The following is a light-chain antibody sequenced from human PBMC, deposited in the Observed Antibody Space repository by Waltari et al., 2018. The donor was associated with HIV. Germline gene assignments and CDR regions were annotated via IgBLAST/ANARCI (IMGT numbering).Light chain of an antibody. CDR3: QQYGRSPFT. J-gene: IGKJ3*01. CDR2: GAS. CDR1: QSVTRSY. V-gene: IGKV3-20*01. Sequence: EIVLTQSPGTLSLSPGERATLSCRASQSVTRSYLAWYQQRPGQAPRLLIYGASSRATGIPDRFSGSGSGTDFTLTISRLEPEDFAVYYCQQYGRSPFTFGPGTKVDIK.